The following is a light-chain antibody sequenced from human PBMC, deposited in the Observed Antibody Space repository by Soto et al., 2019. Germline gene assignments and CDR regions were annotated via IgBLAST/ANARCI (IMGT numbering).Light chain of an antibody. CDR3: QQYHDWVT. Sequence: EMVLTQSPATLSLSPGERATLSCRASQSVSNSLAWYQQKPGQAPRLLIYDASNRATGIPDRFRGSGSGTEFTLTISYLRPEDFAVYFCQQYHDWVTFGGGTKVDIK. V-gene: IGKV3-11*01. CDR2: DAS. CDR1: QSVSNS. J-gene: IGKJ4*01.